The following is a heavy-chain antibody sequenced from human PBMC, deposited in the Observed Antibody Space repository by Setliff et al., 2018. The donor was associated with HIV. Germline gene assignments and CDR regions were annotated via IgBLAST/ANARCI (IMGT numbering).Heavy chain of an antibody. CDR3: ARGSSLDLGYYLDY. CDR2: INPNSGGP. V-gene: IGHV1-2*06. D-gene: IGHD3-16*01. CDR1: GYSFTGYY. Sequence: GASVKVSCKASGYSFTGYYMRWVRQAPGQGLEWMGRINPNSGGPNYAQKFQGRVTMTRDTSISTAYMELSSLRSDDTAVYYCARGSSLDLGYYLDYWGQGALVTVSS. J-gene: IGHJ4*02.